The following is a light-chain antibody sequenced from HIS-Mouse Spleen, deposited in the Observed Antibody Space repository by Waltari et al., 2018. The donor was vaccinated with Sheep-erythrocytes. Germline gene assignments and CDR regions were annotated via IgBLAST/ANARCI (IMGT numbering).Light chain of an antibody. CDR2: RNN. J-gene: IGLJ3*02. Sequence: QSVLTQPPSASGTPGQRVTSTCYGSSSNIGRNYVSWYQQLPGTAPKRLIYRNNRRPSGVPDRFSGSKSGTSASLAISGLRSEDEADYYCAAWDDSLSGPVFGGGTKLTVL. V-gene: IGLV1-47*01. CDR3: AAWDDSLSGPV. CDR1: SSNIGRNY.